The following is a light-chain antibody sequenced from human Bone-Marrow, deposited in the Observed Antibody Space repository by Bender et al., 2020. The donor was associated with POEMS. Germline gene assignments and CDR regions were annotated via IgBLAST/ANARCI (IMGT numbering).Light chain of an antibody. Sequence: QSALTQPASVSGSPGQSITISCTGTSSDVGGYDCVSWYQQHPGEAPRLIIYDVSYRPSGISTRFSGSKSGNTASLTISGLRAEDEADYYCHSYTTKSDLGLFGGGTRLTVL. CDR3: HSYTTKSDLGL. J-gene: IGLJ2*01. CDR2: DVS. V-gene: IGLV2-14*03. CDR1: SSDVGGYDC.